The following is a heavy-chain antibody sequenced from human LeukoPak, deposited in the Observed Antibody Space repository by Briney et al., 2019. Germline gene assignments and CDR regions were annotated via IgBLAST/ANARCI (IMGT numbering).Heavy chain of an antibody. CDR3: ARDYSGSPYYFDY. CDR2: ISYDGSNK. Sequence: GGSLRLSCAASGSTFNRFAMHWVRQAPGKGLEWVAVISYDGSNKYYADSVKGRFTISRDNSKNTLYLQMNSLRAEDTAVYYCARDYSGSPYYFDYWGQGTLVTVSS. CDR1: GSTFNRFA. J-gene: IGHJ4*02. D-gene: IGHD1-26*01. V-gene: IGHV3-30-3*01.